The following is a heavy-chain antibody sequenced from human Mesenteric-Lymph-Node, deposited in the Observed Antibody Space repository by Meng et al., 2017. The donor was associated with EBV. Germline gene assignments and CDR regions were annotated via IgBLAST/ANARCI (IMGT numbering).Heavy chain of an antibody. CDR2: IYWDDDQ. CDR3: ARRDYDDHRGSLDY. Sequence: QITLKESGPTLVKPTQTLTLTSTFSGFSLSTSGVGVVWIRQTPAKALEWLAVIYWDDDQRYSPSLRNRLTISKDTSKNQVVLTMTNVDPGDTATYYCARRDYDDHRGSLDYWGRGTLVTVSS. D-gene: IGHD4-17*01. CDR1: GFSLSTSGVG. V-gene: IGHV2-5*02. J-gene: IGHJ4*02.